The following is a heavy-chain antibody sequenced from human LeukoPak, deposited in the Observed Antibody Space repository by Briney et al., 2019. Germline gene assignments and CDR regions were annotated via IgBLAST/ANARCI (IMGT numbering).Heavy chain of an antibody. CDR2: IYSSGST. V-gene: IGHV4-59*01. D-gene: IGHD6-13*01. Sequence: SETLSLTCTVSGGSISSYYWSWIRQPPGKGLEWIGYIYSSGSTNYNPSLTSRVTMSVDTSKNQFSLKVRSVTAADTAVYYCARLPIAAPPRHAFDIWGQGTMVSVSS. J-gene: IGHJ3*02. CDR1: GGSISSYY. CDR3: ARLPIAAPPRHAFDI.